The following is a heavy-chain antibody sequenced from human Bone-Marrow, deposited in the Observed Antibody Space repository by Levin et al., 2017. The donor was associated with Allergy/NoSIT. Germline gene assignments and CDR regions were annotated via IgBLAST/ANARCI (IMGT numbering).Heavy chain of an antibody. CDR1: GFTFRDYY. D-gene: IGHD3-22*01. CDR3: AKGTDYYYDSSGYYGW. Sequence: PGGSLRLSCAASGFTFRDYYMSWIRQAPGKGLEWVSYISSSSNTIYYADSVKGRFTISRDNAENSLHLQMNSLRAEDTAVYFCAKGTDYYYDSSGYYGWWGQGTLVTVS. J-gene: IGHJ4*02. V-gene: IGHV3-11*01. CDR2: ISSSSNTI.